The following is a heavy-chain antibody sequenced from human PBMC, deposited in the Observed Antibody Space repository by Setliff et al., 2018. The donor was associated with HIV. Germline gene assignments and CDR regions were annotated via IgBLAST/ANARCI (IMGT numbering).Heavy chain of an antibody. CDR3: ARVATGPESFDI. D-gene: IGHD3-9*01. CDR2: IYMRGGT. Sequence: SETLSLTCTVSGGSIISEISWWAWIRQPAGKGPEWLGQIYMRGGTDYNPSLEGRVTISLDTSKNQFSLKLTSVTAADTAVYYCARVATGPESFDIWGQGTMVT. J-gene: IGHJ3*02. V-gene: IGHV4-61*09. CDR1: GGSIISEISW.